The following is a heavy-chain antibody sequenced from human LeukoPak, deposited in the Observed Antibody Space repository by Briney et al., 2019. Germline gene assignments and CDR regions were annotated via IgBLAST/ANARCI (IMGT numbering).Heavy chain of an antibody. CDR2: ISSSGSTI. V-gene: IGHV3-48*03. Sequence: GGSLRLSCAASGFTFSSYEMNWVRQAPGKGLEWVSYISSSGSTIYYAGSVKGRFTISRDNAKNSLYLQMNSLRAEDTAVYYCARDTDRGYTVTRVDYWGQGTLVTVSS. CDR1: GFTFSSYE. J-gene: IGHJ4*02. CDR3: ARDTDRGYTVTRVDY. D-gene: IGHD4-17*01.